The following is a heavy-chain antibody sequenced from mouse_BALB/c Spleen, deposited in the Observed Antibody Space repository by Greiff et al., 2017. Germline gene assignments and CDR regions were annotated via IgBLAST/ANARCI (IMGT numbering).Heavy chain of an antibody. D-gene: IGHD2-5*01. CDR2: ISSGSSTI. V-gene: IGHV5-17*02. CDR3: ARRSKDYAMDY. CDR1: GFTFSSFG. J-gene: IGHJ4*01. Sequence: EVQRVESGGGLVQPGGSRKLSCAASGFTFSSFGMHWVRQAPEKGLEWVAYISSGSSTIYYADTVKGRFTISRDNPKNTLFLQMTSLRSEDTAMYYCARRSKDYAMDYWGQGTSVTVSS.